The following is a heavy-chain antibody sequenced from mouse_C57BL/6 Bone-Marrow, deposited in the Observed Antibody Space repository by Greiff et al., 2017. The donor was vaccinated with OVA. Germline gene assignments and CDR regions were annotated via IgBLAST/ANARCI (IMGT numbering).Heavy chain of an antibody. CDR2: IDPSDSYT. CDR1: GYTFTSYW. CDR3: ARGGIGLRPAY. J-gene: IGHJ3*01. D-gene: IGHD2-4*01. V-gene: IGHV1-59*01. Sequence: QVQLQQPGAELVRPGTSVKLSCKASGYTFTSYWMHWVKQRPGQGLEWIGVIDPSDSYTNYNQKFKGKATLTVDTSSSTAYMQLSSLTSEDSAVYYCARGGIGLRPAYWGQGTLVTVSA.